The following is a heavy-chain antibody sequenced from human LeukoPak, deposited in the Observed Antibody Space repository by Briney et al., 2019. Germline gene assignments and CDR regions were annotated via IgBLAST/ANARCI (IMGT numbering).Heavy chain of an antibody. D-gene: IGHD6-6*01. CDR1: GFTFGDYA. Sequence: GGSLRLSCTASGFTFGDYAMTWVRQAPGKGPEWVVNIKEDGSVKYYVDSVKGRFTVSRDNAKNSVYLQMNSLRAEDTAVYFCARIGYSSSSLDYWGQGTLVTVSS. J-gene: IGHJ4*02. CDR2: IKEDGSVK. CDR3: ARIGYSSSSLDY. V-gene: IGHV3-7*01.